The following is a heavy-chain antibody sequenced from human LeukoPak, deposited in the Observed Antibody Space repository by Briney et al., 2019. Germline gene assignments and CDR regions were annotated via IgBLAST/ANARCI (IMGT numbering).Heavy chain of an antibody. Sequence: GGSLRLSCSASGFTFSSYAMHWVRQAPGKGLEYVSAISSNGGSTYYADSAKGRFTISRDNSKNTLYLQMSSLRAEDTAVYYCVKRRIAAAGTGVDVWGQGTTVTVSS. D-gene: IGHD6-13*01. V-gene: IGHV3-64D*06. CDR1: GFTFSSYA. CDR2: ISSNGGST. J-gene: IGHJ6*02. CDR3: VKRRIAAAGTGVDV.